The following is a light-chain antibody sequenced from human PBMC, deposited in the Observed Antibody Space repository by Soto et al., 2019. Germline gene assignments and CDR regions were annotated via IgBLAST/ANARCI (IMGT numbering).Light chain of an antibody. Sequence: QPVLTQSPSASASLGASVKLTCTLSSDHSSYAIAWHQMHPEKGPRYLMDLNNDGSHTKGDGIPDRFSGSSSGAERYLIISSLQSEDEADYYCQTWGTGFQVFGGWTKVTVL. J-gene: IGLJ2*01. V-gene: IGLV4-69*01. CDR1: SDHSSYA. CDR2: LNNDGSH. CDR3: QTWGTGFQV.